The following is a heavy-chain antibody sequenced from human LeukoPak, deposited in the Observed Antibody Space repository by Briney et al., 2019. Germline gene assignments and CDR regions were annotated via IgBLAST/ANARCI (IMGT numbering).Heavy chain of an antibody. CDR2: ISSSSSYI. D-gene: IGHD6-13*01. Sequence: PGGSLRLSCAASGFTFSSYSMNWVRQAPGKGLEWCSSISSSSSYIYYADSVKGRFTISRDNAKNSLDLQMNSRRAEDTAVYYCARVADSRRRYSNKYTRSFDYWGQGTLVTVSS. J-gene: IGHJ4*02. V-gene: IGHV3-21*01. CDR1: GFTFSSYS. CDR3: ARVADSRRRYSNKYTRSFDY.